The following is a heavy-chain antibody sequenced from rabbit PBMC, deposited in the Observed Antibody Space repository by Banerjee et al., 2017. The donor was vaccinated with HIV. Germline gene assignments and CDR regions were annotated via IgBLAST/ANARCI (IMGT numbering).Heavy chain of an antibody. V-gene: IGHV1S45*01. D-gene: IGHD1-1*01. CDR1: GFSFSSSYW. CDR2: IYTSSSGST. Sequence: QEQLVESGGGLVQPEGSLTLTCTASGFSFSSSYWICWVRQAPGKGLEWIGCIYTSSSGSTYYASWAKGRFTISKTSSTTVTLQVTSLTVADTATYFCARDLPNGGNWGIGLILWGPGTLVTVS. J-gene: IGHJ4*01. CDR3: ARDLPNGGNWGIGLIL.